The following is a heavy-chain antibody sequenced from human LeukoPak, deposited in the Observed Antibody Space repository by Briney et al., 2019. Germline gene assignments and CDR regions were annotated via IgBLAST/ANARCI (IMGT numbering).Heavy chain of an antibody. Sequence: PSETLSLTCTVSGGSISSSSYYWGWIRQPPGKGLEWVSYISSSSSTIYYADSVKGRFTISRDNAKNSLYLQMNSLRAEDTAVYYCARDLYGDYFDYWGQGTLVTVSS. D-gene: IGHD4-17*01. CDR1: GGSISSSS. V-gene: IGHV3-48*01. CDR3: ARDLYGDYFDY. J-gene: IGHJ4*02. CDR2: ISSSSSTI.